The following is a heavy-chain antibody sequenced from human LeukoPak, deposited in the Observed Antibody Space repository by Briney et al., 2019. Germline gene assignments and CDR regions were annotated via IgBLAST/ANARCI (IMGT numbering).Heavy chain of an antibody. CDR3: ARDKVDYYYYGMDV. D-gene: IGHD2-15*01. V-gene: IGHV1-69*04. CDR2: IIPILGIA. CDR1: GSTFSSYA. Sequence: GASVKVSCKASGSTFSSYAISWVRQAPGQGLEWMGRIIPILGIANYAQKFQGRVTITADKSTSTAYMELSSLRSEDTAVYYCARDKVDYYYYGMDVWGQGTTVTVSS. J-gene: IGHJ6*02.